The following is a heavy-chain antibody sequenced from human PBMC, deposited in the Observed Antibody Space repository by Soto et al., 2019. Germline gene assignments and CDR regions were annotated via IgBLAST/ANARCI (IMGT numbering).Heavy chain of an antibody. CDR3: ARDVKWDSCSGGSCYRSETFDP. V-gene: IGHV4-4*08. D-gene: IGHD2-15*01. CDR1: SDSSSSYK. CDR2: IDNNGGI. Sequence: SETLSLTCTVSSDSSSSYKWSWIRQTPGKGLEWIGYIDNNGGISYNPSLKSRVTMSVELSKNQFSLRLSSMTAADTAVYYCARDVKWDSCSGGSCYRSETFDPWGQGTLVTVSS. J-gene: IGHJ5*02.